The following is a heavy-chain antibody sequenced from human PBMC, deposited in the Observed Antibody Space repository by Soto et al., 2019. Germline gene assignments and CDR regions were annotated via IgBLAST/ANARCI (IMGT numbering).Heavy chain of an antibody. V-gene: IGHV4-30-4*01. D-gene: IGHD4-17*01. CDR3: AREIIPLTTDWYFDL. CDR1: GVSISGGGYY. Sequence: QVQLQESGPGLVKPSETLSLTCTVSGVSISGGGYYWSWIRQPPGKGLELIGYTYDSGSTYDNPSLKSRISIPIDTSKSQFSLRLTSVTAADTAVYYCAREIIPLTTDWYFDLWGRGTLVTVSS. J-gene: IGHJ2*01. CDR2: TYDSGST.